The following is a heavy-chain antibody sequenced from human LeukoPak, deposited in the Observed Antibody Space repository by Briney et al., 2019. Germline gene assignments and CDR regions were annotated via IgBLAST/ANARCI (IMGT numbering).Heavy chain of an antibody. CDR2: INPSGDNT. CDR3: ARVGRNEYYYDSRGNDY. D-gene: IGHD3-22*01. CDR1: GYTFTNNF. V-gene: IGHV1-46*01. Sequence: ASVKVSCKASGYTFTNNFMHWVRQAPGQGLEWMGIINPSGDNTWYAQKFQGRVTMTRDTSISTAYMELSRLRSDDTAVYYCARVGRNEYYYDSRGNDYWGQGTLVTVSS. J-gene: IGHJ4*02.